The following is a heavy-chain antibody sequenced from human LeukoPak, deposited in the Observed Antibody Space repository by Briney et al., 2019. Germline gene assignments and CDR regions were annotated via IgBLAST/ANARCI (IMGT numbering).Heavy chain of an antibody. D-gene: IGHD3-10*01. V-gene: IGHV4-61*01. CDR3: ARDSGTTGEVKFDP. CDR1: GYSISSGYY. CDR2: IYYSGTI. Sequence: PSETLSLTCAVSGYSISSGYYWSWIRQPPGKGLEWIGYIYYSGTITYNPSLKSRVTMSVDTSKNQFSLKLSSVTAADTAVYYCARDSGTTGEVKFDPWGQETLVTVSS. J-gene: IGHJ5*02.